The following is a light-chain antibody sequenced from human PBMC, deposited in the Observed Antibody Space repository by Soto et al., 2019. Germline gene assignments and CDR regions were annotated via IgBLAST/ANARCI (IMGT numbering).Light chain of an antibody. Sequence: QSVLTKPASVSGAPRQSITISCTGTSSDVGGYNHVSWYQQHPGKAPKLMIYEVSERPSGVPDRFSGSKSGNTASLTVSGLQADDEADYYCSSYSGTNYHYVFGTGTKVTVL. V-gene: IGLV2-8*01. CDR2: EVS. CDR1: SSDVGGYNH. CDR3: SSYSGTNYHYV. J-gene: IGLJ1*01.